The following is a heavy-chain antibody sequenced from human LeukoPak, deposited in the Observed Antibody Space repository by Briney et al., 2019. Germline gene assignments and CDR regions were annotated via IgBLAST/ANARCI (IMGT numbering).Heavy chain of an antibody. J-gene: IGHJ4*02. V-gene: IGHV3-15*07. CDR2: IKSKTDGGTT. CDR1: GFTFSNAW. Sequence: GGSLRLSCAASGFTFSNAWMNWVRQAPGKGLEWVGRIKSKTDGGTTDYAAPVKGRFTISRDDSKTTLYLQMNSLKTEDTAVYYCTRITIFGVVIEYWGQGTLVTVSP. CDR3: TRITIFGVVIEY. D-gene: IGHD3-3*01.